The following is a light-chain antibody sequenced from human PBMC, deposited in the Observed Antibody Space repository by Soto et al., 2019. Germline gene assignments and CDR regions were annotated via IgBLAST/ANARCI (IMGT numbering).Light chain of an antibody. V-gene: IGKV3-11*01. J-gene: IGKJ1*01. CDR1: QSVSSY. Sequence: IVLTQSPATLSLSPGERATLSCRASQSVSSYLAWYQQKPGQAPRLLIYDASSRATGIPARFSGSRSGADLTFSISSLEPDDFAAYYCQQRSNWPVTFCQGTKV. CDR3: QQRSNWPVT. CDR2: DAS.